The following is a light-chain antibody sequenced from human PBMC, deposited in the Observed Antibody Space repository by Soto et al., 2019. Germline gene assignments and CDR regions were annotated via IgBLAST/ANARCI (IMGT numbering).Light chain of an antibody. CDR3: QRYNNWPQT. J-gene: IGKJ1*01. CDR1: QSVSSN. V-gene: IGKV3-15*01. Sequence: EIVMTQSPATLSVSPGERATLSCRASQSVSSNLAWYQQKPGQAPRLLIYGASTRATGIPARFSGSGSGTEFTLTIGSLQSEDFVVYYCQRYNNWPQTFGEGTKVELK. CDR2: GAS.